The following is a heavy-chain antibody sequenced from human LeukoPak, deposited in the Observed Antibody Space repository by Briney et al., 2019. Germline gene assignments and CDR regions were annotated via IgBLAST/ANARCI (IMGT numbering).Heavy chain of an antibody. Sequence: GGSLRLSCAASGFTFSSYWMHWVRQAPGKGLVWVSRINSDGSSTSYVDSVKGRFTISRDNAKNTLYLQMNSLRAEDTAVYYCARKESGSGYYRAFDYWGQGTLVTVSS. CDR3: ARKESGSGYYRAFDY. D-gene: IGHD3-3*01. CDR2: INSDGSST. V-gene: IGHV3-74*01. J-gene: IGHJ4*02. CDR1: GFTFSSYW.